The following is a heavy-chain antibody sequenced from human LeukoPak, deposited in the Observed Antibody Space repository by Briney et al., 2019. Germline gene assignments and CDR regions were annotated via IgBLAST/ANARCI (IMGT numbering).Heavy chain of an antibody. V-gene: IGHV1-8*01. CDR1: GYTFTSYD. CDR3: ARAHRSGWLTDY. CDR2: MNPNSGNT. D-gene: IGHD6-19*01. Sequence: GASVKVSCKASGYTFTSYDINWVGQATGQGLEWMGWMNPNSGNTGYAQKFQGRVTMTRTTSIRTAYMEPSSLRSEGAAVYFCARAHRSGWLTDYWGQGTLVTVSS. J-gene: IGHJ4*02.